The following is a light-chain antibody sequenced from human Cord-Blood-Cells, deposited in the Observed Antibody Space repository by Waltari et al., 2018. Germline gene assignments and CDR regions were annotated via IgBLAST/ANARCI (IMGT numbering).Light chain of an antibody. J-gene: IGLJ3*02. CDR2: GNH. CDR1: SSNIGAGYD. CDR3: QSYDSSLGGSV. V-gene: IGLV1-40*01. Sequence: QSVLTQPPSVSGAPGQRVTISCTGSSSNIGAGYDVHWYQQLPGTAPKLLSCGNHNRPPRVPDRFSGSKSGTSASLAITGLQAEDEADYYCQSYDSSLGGSVFGGGTKLTVL.